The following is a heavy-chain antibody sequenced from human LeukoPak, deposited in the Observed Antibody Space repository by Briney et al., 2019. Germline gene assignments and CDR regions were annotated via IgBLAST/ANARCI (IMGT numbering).Heavy chain of an antibody. Sequence: PSETLSLTCAVYGGSFSGYYWSWIRQPPGKGLEWIGEINHSGSTNYNPSLKSRVTISVDTSKNQFSLKLSSVTAADTAVYYCARGQRSDDSQAYYFDHWGQGTLVTVSS. CDR2: INHSGST. D-gene: IGHD1-1*01. J-gene: IGHJ4*02. V-gene: IGHV4-34*01. CDR1: GGSFSGYY. CDR3: ARGQRSDDSQAYYFDH.